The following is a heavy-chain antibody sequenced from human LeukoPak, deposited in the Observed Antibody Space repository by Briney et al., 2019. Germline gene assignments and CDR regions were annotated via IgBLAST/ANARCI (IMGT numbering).Heavy chain of an antibody. V-gene: IGHV3-48*03. Sequence: GGSLRLSCAASGFTFSSYEMNWVRQAPGKGLEWVSYISSSGSTIYYADSVKGRFTISRHNAKNSLYLQMNSLRADDTAVYYCARRPLWLYGAFDIWGQGTMVTVSS. CDR1: GFTFSSYE. CDR3: ARRPLWLYGAFDI. J-gene: IGHJ3*02. CDR2: ISSSGSTI. D-gene: IGHD2-2*02.